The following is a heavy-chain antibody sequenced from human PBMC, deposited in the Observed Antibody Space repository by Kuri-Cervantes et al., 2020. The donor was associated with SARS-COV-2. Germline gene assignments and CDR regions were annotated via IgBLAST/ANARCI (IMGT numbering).Heavy chain of an antibody. CDR1: GYTLTELS. CDR3: ARRGDYYDSSGFDY. CDR2: FDPEDGET. Sequence: ASVKVSCKVSGYTLTELSMHWVRQAPGKGLEWMGGFDPEDGETIYAQKFQGRVTMTEDTSTDTAYMELRSLRSDDTAVYYCARRGDYYDSSGFDYWGQGTLVTVSS. J-gene: IGHJ4*02. D-gene: IGHD3-22*01. V-gene: IGHV1-24*01.